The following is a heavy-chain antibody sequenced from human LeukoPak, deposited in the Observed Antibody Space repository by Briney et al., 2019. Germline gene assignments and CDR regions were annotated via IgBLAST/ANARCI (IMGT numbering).Heavy chain of an antibody. CDR2: IIPIYPTT. V-gene: IGHV1-69*13. CDR3: ARASFPFLEWTTSIPFDV. D-gene: IGHD3-3*01. Sequence: GASVKVSCKASGGTFNSFALSWVRQAPGQRLEWMGGIIPIYPTTDYARRFQGRVTISADESKGTVSLELSNLRSEDTAVYYCARASFPFLEWTTSIPFDVWGQGTVVIVSS. CDR1: GGTFNSFA. J-gene: IGHJ3*01.